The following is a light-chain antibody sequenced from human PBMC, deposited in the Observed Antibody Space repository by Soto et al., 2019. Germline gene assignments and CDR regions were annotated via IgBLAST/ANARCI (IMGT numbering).Light chain of an antibody. V-gene: IGKV1-5*03. CDR3: QHYNSYAEA. CDR2: KAS. Sequence: DIQMTQSPSTLSGSVGDRVTITCRASRPISSWLAWYQQKPGKAPKLLLYKASTLKSGVPSRFTGSGSGTERTLTLSSLQPDDFATYYCQHYNSYAEAFGQGTKGELK. CDR1: RPISSW. J-gene: IGKJ1*01.